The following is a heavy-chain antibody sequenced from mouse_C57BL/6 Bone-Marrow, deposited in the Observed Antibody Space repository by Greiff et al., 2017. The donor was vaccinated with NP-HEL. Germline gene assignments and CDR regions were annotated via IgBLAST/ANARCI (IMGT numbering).Heavy chain of an antibody. CDR3: AVLGRDY. CDR2: ISDGGSYT. J-gene: IGHJ2*01. D-gene: IGHD4-1*01. Sequence: EVKLMESGGGLVKPGGSLKLSCAASGFTFSSYAMSWVRQTPEKRLEWVATISDGGSYTYYPDNVKGRFTISRDNAKNNLYLQMSHLKSEDTAMYYCAVLGRDYWGQGTTLTVSS. CDR1: GFTFSSYA. V-gene: IGHV5-4*03.